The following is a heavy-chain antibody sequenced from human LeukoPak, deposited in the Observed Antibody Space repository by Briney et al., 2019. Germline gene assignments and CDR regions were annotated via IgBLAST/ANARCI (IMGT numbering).Heavy chain of an antibody. J-gene: IGHJ4*02. CDR3: ARALRMATIPGVNMNYFDY. Sequence: ASVKVSCKASGYTFTSYYMHWVRQAPGQGLEWMGIINPIGGSTIYAQKFQGRVTMTRDTSTSTVYMELSSLRSVDTAVYYCARALRMATIPGVNMNYFDYWGQGTLVTVSS. CDR2: INPIGGST. D-gene: IGHD5-24*01. CDR1: GYTFTSYY. V-gene: IGHV1-46*01.